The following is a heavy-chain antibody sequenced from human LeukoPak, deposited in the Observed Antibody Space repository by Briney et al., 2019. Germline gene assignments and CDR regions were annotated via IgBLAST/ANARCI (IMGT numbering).Heavy chain of an antibody. CDR1: GASISSTTYY. Sequence: SETLSLTCTVSGASISSTTYYWGWIRQPPRKGLEWIASIYYSGSTYYNPSLKSRVTISVDTSKNQFSLKLSSVTAADTAVYYCASEGMIVVWAAFDIWGQGTMVTVSS. J-gene: IGHJ3*02. CDR2: IYYSGST. D-gene: IGHD3-22*01. V-gene: IGHV4-39*07. CDR3: ASEGMIVVWAAFDI.